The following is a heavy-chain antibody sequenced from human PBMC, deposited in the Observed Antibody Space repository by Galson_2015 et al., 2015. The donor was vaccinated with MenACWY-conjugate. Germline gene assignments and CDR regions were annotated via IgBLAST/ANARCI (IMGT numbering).Heavy chain of an antibody. J-gene: IGHJ5*02. Sequence: SLRLSCAAPGFIFNTYWMHWVRQAPGKGLVWVSRINPGGSSTTYADSVKDRFTISRDNAKNTLYLQMNSLRPEDTAVFYCAKTRGASFYLDPWGQGTLFTASS. D-gene: IGHD1-26*01. CDR3: AKTRGASFYLDP. CDR1: GFIFNTYW. V-gene: IGHV3-74*01. CDR2: INPGGSST.